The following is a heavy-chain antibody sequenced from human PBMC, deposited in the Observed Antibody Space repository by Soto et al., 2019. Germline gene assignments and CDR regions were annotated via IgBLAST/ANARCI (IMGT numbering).Heavy chain of an antibody. Sequence: QVQLVQSGAEVKKPGASVKVSCKASGYTFTSSGVTWVRLAPGQGLEWMGWISPNSGNTIYAQKLQGRVNMTTDTSTATVYMELRSLRSDDTAVYYCARDASVQWSSVISYDPWGQGPLVTVSS. J-gene: IGHJ5*02. D-gene: IGHD3-10*01. CDR3: ARDASVQWSSVISYDP. V-gene: IGHV1-18*01. CDR2: ISPNSGNT. CDR1: GYTFTSSG.